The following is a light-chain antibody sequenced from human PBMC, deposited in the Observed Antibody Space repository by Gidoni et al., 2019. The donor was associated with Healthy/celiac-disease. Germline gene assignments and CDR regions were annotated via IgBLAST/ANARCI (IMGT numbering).Light chain of an antibody. CDR2: AAS. J-gene: IGKJ1*01. CDR1: QGIRND. CDR3: LQDYNYLWT. V-gene: IGKV1-6*01. Sequence: AIQITPAPSSLSASVGDRVTITCRASQGIRNDLGWYQQKPGKAPKLLIYAASSLQSGVPSRFSGSGSGTDFTLTISSLQPEDFATYYCLQDYNYLWTFGQGTKVEIK.